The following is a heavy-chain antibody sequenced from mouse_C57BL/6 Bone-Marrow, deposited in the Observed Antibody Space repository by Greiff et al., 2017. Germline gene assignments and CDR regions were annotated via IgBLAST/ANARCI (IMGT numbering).Heavy chain of an antibody. CDR1: GFNIKDDY. J-gene: IGHJ4*01. Sequence: VQLQQSGAELVRPGASVKLSCTASGFNIKDDYMHWVKQRPEQGLEWIGWIDPENGDTEYASKFQGKATITADTSSNTAYLPLSSLTSEDTAVYYCTTNYYGSSYLYDAMDYWGQGTSVTVSS. CDR2: IDPENGDT. D-gene: IGHD1-1*01. V-gene: IGHV14-4*01. CDR3: TTNYYGSSYLYDAMDY.